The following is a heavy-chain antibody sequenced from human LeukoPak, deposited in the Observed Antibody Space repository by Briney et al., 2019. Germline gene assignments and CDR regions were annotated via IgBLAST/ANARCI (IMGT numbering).Heavy chain of an antibody. V-gene: IGHV3-21*01. Sequence: GGSLRLSCAASGFTFSSYSMNWVRQAPGKGLEWVSSISSSSTYIYYADSVKGRFTISRDNAKNSLYLQMNSLRAEDTAVYYCARDSSGWRARDFWGQGTLVTVSS. D-gene: IGHD6-19*01. J-gene: IGHJ4*02. CDR1: GFTFSSYS. CDR3: ARDSSGWRARDF. CDR2: ISSSSTYI.